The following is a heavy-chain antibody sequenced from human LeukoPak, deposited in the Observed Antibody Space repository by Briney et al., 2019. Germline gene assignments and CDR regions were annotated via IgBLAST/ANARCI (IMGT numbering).Heavy chain of an antibody. CDR3: ARRAGHGDYGGWDYNWFDP. J-gene: IGHJ5*02. D-gene: IGHD4-17*01. CDR2: IYYSGST. Sequence: PSETLSLTCTVSGGSISSYYWSWIRQPPGKGLEWIGYIYYSGSTNYNPSLKSRVTISVDTSKNQFSLKLSSVTAADTAVYYCARRAGHGDYGGWDYNWFDPWGQGTLVTVSS. CDR1: GGSISSYY. V-gene: IGHV4-59*08.